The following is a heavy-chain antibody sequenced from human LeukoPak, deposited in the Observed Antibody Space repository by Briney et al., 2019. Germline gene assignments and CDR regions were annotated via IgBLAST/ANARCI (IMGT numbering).Heavy chain of an antibody. J-gene: IGHJ4*02. V-gene: IGHV1-18*01. Sequence: ASVKVSCKASGYTFTSYGISWVRQAPGQGLEWMGWISAYNGNTNYAQKLQGRVTMTTDTSTGTAYMELRSLRSDDTAVYYCAREPIKYSGSSGEFDYWGQGTLVTVSS. CDR3: AREPIKYSGSSGEFDY. CDR2: ISAYNGNT. D-gene: IGHD1-26*01. CDR1: GYTFTSYG.